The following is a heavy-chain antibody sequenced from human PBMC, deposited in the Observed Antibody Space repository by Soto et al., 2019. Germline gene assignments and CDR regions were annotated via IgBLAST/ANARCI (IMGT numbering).Heavy chain of an antibody. CDR1: GVTFSSFA. J-gene: IGHJ5*02. CDR3: ARSTGSGFRPGTHRFNWFDP. CDR2: LNPIFSTT. V-gene: IGHV1-69*01. Sequence: QVQLVQSGAEVKQRGSSVKVSCQASGVTFSSFAISWVRQAPGQGLEWMGGLNPIFSTTNYAQNFQGRVTITADESTCSVYIELIRLRSEDTAVDYCARSTGSGFRPGTHRFNWFDPWGQGTLVTVSS. D-gene: IGHD5-12*01.